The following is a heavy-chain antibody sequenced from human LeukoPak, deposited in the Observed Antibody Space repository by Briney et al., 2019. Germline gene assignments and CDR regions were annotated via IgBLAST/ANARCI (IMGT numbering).Heavy chain of an antibody. V-gene: IGHV4-59*08. CDR2: IYYSGST. CDR1: GGSISSYY. D-gene: IGHD2-2*01. J-gene: IGHJ5*02. Sequence: SETLSLTCTVSGGSISSYYWSWIRQPPGKGLEWIGYIYYSGSTNYNPSLKSRVTISVDTSKNQFSLMLSSVTAADTAVYYCARRGSVLVPSSTNWFDPWGQGTLVTVSS. CDR3: ARRGSVLVPSSTNWFDP.